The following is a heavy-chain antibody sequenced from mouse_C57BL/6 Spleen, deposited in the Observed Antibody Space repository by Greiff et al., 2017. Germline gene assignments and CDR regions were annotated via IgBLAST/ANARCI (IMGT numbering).Heavy chain of an antibody. J-gene: IGHJ4*01. CDR3: ARSYGYGLGAMDY. D-gene: IGHD2-2*01. V-gene: IGHV1-64*01. CDR1: GYTFTSYW. Sequence: QVQLQQPGAELVKPGASVKLSCKASGYTFTSYWMHWVKQRPGQGLEWIGMIHPNSGSTNYNEKFKSKATLTVDKSSSTAYMQLSSLTSEDSAVYYSARSYGYGLGAMDYWGQGTSVTVSS. CDR2: IHPNSGST.